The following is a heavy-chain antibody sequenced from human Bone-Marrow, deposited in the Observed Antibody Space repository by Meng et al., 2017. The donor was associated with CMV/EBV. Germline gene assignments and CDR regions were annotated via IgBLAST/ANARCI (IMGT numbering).Heavy chain of an antibody. D-gene: IGHD1-1*01. CDR3: ARDSSKLDHFDY. CDR1: GFTSSSYE. CDR2: ISSSGSTI. V-gene: IGHV3-48*03. Sequence: GGSLRLSCAASGFTSSSYEMNWVRQAPGKGLEWVSYISSSGSTIYYADSVKGRFTISRDNAKNSLYLQMNSLRAEDTAVYYCARDSSKLDHFDYWGQGKRVIGAS. J-gene: IGHJ4*02.